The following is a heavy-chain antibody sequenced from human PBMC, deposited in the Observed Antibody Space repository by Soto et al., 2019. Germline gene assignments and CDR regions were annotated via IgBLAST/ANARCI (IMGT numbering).Heavy chain of an antibody. D-gene: IGHD3-22*01. CDR3: AKDHHIDDSSGYYDGGWFDP. Sequence: EVQLLESGGGLVQPGGSLRLSCAASGFTFSSYAMSWVRQAPGKGLEWVSAISGSGGSTYYADSVKGRFTISRDNSKNTLYLQMNSLRAEDTAVYYCAKDHHIDDSSGYYDGGWFDPWGQGTLVTVSS. J-gene: IGHJ5*02. CDR1: GFTFSSYA. CDR2: ISGSGGST. V-gene: IGHV3-23*01.